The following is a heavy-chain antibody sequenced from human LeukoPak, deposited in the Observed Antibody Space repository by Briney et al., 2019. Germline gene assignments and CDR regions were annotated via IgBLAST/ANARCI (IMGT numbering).Heavy chain of an antibody. J-gene: IGHJ5*02. CDR2: INPNSGNT. V-gene: IGHV1-8*02. CDR3: ARGYRGGFDP. CDR1: GYTFTGYY. Sequence: ASVKVSCKASGYTFTGYYMHWVRQAPGQGLEWMGWINPNSGNTGYAQKFQGRVTMTRNTSISTAYMELSSLRSEDTAVYYCARGYRGGFDPWGQGTLVTVSS. D-gene: IGHD3-10*01.